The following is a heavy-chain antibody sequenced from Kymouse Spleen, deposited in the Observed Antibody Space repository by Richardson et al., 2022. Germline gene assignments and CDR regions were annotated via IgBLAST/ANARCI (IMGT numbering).Heavy chain of an antibody. D-gene: IGHD3-10*01. CDR3: ARGDYYGSGSYYKYWFDP. V-gene: IGHV4-34*01. J-gene: IGHJ5*02. Sequence: QVQLQQWGAGLLKPSETLSLTCAVYGGSFSGYYWSWIRQPPGKGLEWIGEINHSGSTNYNPSLKSRVTISVDTSKNQFSLKLSSVTAADTAVYYCARGDYYGSGSYYKYWFDPWGQGTLVTVSS. CDR1: GGSFSGYY. CDR2: INHSGST.